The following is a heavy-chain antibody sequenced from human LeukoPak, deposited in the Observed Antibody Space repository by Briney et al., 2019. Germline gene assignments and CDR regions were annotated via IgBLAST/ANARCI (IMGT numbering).Heavy chain of an antibody. J-gene: IGHJ3*02. Sequence: ASVKVSCKASVGTFSSYAISWVRQAPGQGLEWMGRIIPIFGTANYAQKFQGRVTITADKSTSTAYMELSSLRSEDTAVYYCARGVSYGGKPSNDAFDIWGQGTMVTVSS. CDR3: ARGVSYGGKPSNDAFDI. CDR1: VGTFSSYA. V-gene: IGHV1-69*06. D-gene: IGHD4-23*01. CDR2: IIPIFGTA.